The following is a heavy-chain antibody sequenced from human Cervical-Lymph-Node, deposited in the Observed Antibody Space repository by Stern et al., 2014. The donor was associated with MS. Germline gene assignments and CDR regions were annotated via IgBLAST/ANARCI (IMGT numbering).Heavy chain of an antibody. CDR2: FYHTGSF. Sequence: QLQLQESGPGLVKPSETLSLTCTVSGGSLRSYYWNWIRQAPGKGLEWLGVFYHTGSFNYNPSLSSRVAMSVDTSKNQFSLTVSSVTAADTAVYYCAREGEYCSGSRCYPFLDYWGQGTLVTVSS. D-gene: IGHD2-15*01. J-gene: IGHJ4*02. CDR3: AREGEYCSGSRCYPFLDY. CDR1: GGSLRSYY. V-gene: IGHV4-59*01.